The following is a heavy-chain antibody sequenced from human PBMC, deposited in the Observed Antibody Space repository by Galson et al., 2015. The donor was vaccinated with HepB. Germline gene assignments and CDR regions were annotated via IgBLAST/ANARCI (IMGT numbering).Heavy chain of an antibody. CDR1: GDTFSSYG. CDR2: ISAYNGNL. CDR3: ARDLRYYYDSSGYWYYSDY. V-gene: IGHV1-18*01. Sequence: SVKVSCKASGDTFSSYGISWVRQAPGQGLEWMGWISAYNGNLNYAQKFQGRVSMTRDISTRTAYMELRSLRSDDTAVYYCARDLRYYYDSSGYWYYSDYWGQGTLVTVSS. D-gene: IGHD3-22*01. J-gene: IGHJ4*02.